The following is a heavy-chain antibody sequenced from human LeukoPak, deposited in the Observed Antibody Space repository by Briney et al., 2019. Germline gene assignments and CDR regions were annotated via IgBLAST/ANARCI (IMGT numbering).Heavy chain of an antibody. J-gene: IGHJ3*02. V-gene: IGHV3-48*03. CDR2: ISSSGSTI. Sequence: PGGSLRLSCAASGFTFSSYEMNWVRQAPGKGLEWVSYISSSGSTIYYADSVKGRFTISRDNAKNALYLQMNSLRAEDTAMYYCARDTHYYGSGSPAFDIWGQGTMVTVSS. CDR1: GFTFSSYE. D-gene: IGHD3-10*01. CDR3: ARDTHYYGSGSPAFDI.